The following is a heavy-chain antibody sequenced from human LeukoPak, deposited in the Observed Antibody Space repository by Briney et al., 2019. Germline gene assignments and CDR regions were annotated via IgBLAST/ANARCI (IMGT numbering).Heavy chain of an antibody. Sequence: PSETLSLTCTVSGYSISSGYYWGWIRQPPGKGLEWIGSIYHSGSTYYNPSLKSRVTISVDTSKNQFSLKLSSVTAADTAVYYCARQGFDPWGQGTLVTVSS. J-gene: IGHJ5*02. CDR1: GYSISSGYY. CDR3: ARQGFDP. CDR2: IYHSGST. V-gene: IGHV4-38-2*02.